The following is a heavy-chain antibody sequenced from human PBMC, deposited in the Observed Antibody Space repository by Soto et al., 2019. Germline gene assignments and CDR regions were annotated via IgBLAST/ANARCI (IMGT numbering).Heavy chain of an antibody. CDR3: VREGEGSMYYDFWSGYRYYYYGMDV. CDR1: GYTFTSYG. D-gene: IGHD3-3*01. Sequence: ASVKVCCKASGYTFTSYGISWVRQAPGQGLEWMGWISAYNGNTNYAQKLQGRVTMTTDTSTSTAYMELRSLRSDDTAVYYCVREGEGSMYYDFWSGYRYYYYGMDVWGQGTTVTVSS. J-gene: IGHJ6*02. V-gene: IGHV1-18*04. CDR2: ISAYNGNT.